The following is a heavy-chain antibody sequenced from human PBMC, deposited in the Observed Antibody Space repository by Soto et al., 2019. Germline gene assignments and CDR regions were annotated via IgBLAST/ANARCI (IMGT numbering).Heavy chain of an antibody. J-gene: IGHJ1*01. CDR1: GGSIRSNYY. D-gene: IGHD4-4*01. CDR3: AKPTTYSSYASEYFQN. CDR2: VYYTGNT. V-gene: IGHV4-39*01. Sequence: SETLSLTCTVCGGSIRSNYYGVWIRQTPGKGLEWIGSVYYTGNTSYNPSLKSRITMSVDTSKNQFSLRLSSLTAADTAVYFCAKPTTYSSYASEYFQNWGQGTLVTVYS.